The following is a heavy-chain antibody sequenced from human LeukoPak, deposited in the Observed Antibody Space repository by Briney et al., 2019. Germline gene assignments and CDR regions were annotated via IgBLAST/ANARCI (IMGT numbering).Heavy chain of an antibody. J-gene: IGHJ4*02. CDR3: ARGAAAGNGFDY. Sequence: SETLSLTCTVSGGSISSYYWSWIRQPPGKGLEWIGYIYYSGSTNYNPSLKSRVTISVDTSKNQFSLNLNSVTAADTAVYYCARGAAAGNGFDYWGQGTLVTVSS. CDR1: GGSISSYY. D-gene: IGHD6-13*01. V-gene: IGHV4-59*01. CDR2: IYYSGST.